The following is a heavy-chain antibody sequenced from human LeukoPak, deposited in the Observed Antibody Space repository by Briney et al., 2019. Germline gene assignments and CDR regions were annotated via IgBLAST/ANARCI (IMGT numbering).Heavy chain of an antibody. J-gene: IGHJ5*02. CDR2: ISYSGGYT. D-gene: IGHD3-10*01. V-gene: IGHV3-23*01. Sequence: GGSVRLSCAASGFTFSNFAMGWVRQAPGKGLEWVSTISYSGGYTYYADSVKGRFTISRDNSKNTLYLELNSLRAEDTAVYKFAKEIRGSTSYGWLDPWGQGTLVTVSS. CDR1: GFTFSNFA. CDR3: AKEIRGSTSYGWLDP.